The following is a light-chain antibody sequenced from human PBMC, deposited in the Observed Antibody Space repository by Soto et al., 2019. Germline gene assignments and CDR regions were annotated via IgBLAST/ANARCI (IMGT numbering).Light chain of an antibody. V-gene: IGKV3-20*01. CDR2: GAS. J-gene: IGKJ1*01. CDR3: QYYDSFRT. Sequence: EIVLTQSPGTLSLSPGERATLSCRASQSVDSTYLTWYQQKPGQAPRLLIYGASGRATGVPDRFSGSGSGIDFTLTISRLEPEDFAVYFCQYYDSFRTFGQGTKV. CDR1: QSVDSTY.